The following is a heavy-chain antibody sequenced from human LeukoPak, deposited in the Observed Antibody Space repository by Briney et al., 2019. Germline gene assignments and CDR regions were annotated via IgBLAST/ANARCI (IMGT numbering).Heavy chain of an antibody. J-gene: IGHJ5*02. V-gene: IGHV4-34*01. CDR1: GGSFSGYY. Sequence: SETLSLTCAVYGGSFSGYYWSWIRQPPGKGLEWIGEINHSGSANYNPSLKSRVTISVDTSKNQFSLKLSSVTAADTAVYYCARGENSSGWPFDPWGQGILVTVSS. CDR2: INHSGSA. CDR3: ARGENSSGWPFDP. D-gene: IGHD6-19*01.